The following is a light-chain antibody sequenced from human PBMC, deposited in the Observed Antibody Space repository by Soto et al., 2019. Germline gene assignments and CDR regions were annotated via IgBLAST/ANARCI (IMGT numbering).Light chain of an antibody. CDR3: SSYAGSTNLRV. Sequence: QSVLNHPPSSSGSPGQSVTISCTGTSSEVGGYNFVSWYQQHPGKAPKLMIYEVSKRPSGVPDRFSASKSGNTASLTVSGLQADDEADYYCSSYAGSTNLRVFGTGTKVTVL. CDR2: EVS. V-gene: IGLV2-8*01. CDR1: SSEVGGYNF. J-gene: IGLJ1*01.